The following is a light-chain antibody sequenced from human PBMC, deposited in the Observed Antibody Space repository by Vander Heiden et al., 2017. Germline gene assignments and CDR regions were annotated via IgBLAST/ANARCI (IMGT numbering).Light chain of an antibody. V-gene: IGLV2-8*01. CDR1: GSDVGGYNY. J-gene: IGLJ3*02. CDR2: GVS. CDR3: SSYTGTKNLV. Sequence: QSALTQPPSASGSPGQSVTISCTGTGSDVGGYNYVSWYQQHPVKVPKILIYGVSKRPSGVPDRFSGSKSDNTASLTVSGLQAEDEAHYYCSSYTGTKNLVFGGGTKLTVL.